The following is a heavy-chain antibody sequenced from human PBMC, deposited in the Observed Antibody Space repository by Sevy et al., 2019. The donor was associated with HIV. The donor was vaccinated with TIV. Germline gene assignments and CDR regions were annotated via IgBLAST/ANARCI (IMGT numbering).Heavy chain of an antibody. CDR2: FEPEDGET. CDR3: ATTKDYYDSSGSAFDY. V-gene: IGHV1-24*01. CDR1: GYSLTQLS. D-gene: IGHD3-22*01. Sequence: ASVKVSCKVSGYSLTQLSMHWVRQAPGKGLEWMGSFEPEDGETFYAQMVQGRVTLTEDTSTDTAYMELRSLRSEDTAIYYCATTKDYYDSSGSAFDYWGQGTLVTVSS. J-gene: IGHJ4*02.